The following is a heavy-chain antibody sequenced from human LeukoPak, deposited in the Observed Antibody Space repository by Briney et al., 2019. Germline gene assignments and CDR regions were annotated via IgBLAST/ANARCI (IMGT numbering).Heavy chain of an antibody. CDR3: ARFAAGGSYYYYMDV. CDR2: IRQDGSEN. Sequence: GGSLRLSCAASGFTFSSYWMSWVRQAPGKGLEWVSTIRQDGSENHCVDSVKGRFTISRDNAKTSLYLQMNSLRADDTAVYYCARFAAGGSYYYYMDVWGKGTTVTVSS. V-gene: IGHV3-7*01. D-gene: IGHD6-25*01. CDR1: GFTFSSYW. J-gene: IGHJ6*03.